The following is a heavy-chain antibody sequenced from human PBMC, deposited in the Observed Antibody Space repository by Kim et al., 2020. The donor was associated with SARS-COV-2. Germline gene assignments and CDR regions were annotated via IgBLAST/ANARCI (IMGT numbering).Heavy chain of an antibody. CDR3: ARAGLMDV. CDR1: GYIFTDYT. Sequence: ASVKVSCKASGYIFTDYTMNWVRQAPGQGLEWMGWINTNTGHPTYDQGFTGRFVFSLDTSVSTAYLQISSLKAEDSVVYYCARAGLMDVWGQGTTVTVSS. D-gene: IGHD3-10*01. J-gene: IGHJ6*02. CDR2: INTNTGHP. V-gene: IGHV7-4-1*02.